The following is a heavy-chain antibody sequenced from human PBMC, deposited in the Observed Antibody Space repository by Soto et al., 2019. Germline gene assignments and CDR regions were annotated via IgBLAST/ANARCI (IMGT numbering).Heavy chain of an antibody. CDR2: ITGSGGNE. CDR3: ATDGDSASHPPYYCCGMAV. CDR1: GFTFSSYA. Sequence: GGSQSLSCAASGFTFSSYAMSWARQSPGKRLELFSNITGSGGNECDAPSVKRRFSISRDTPKNTLRLIMNRLRADDTAVYYCATDGDSASHPPYYCCGMAVWGQGTTVTVSS. V-gene: IGHV3-23*01. D-gene: IGHD1-26*01. J-gene: IGHJ6*02.